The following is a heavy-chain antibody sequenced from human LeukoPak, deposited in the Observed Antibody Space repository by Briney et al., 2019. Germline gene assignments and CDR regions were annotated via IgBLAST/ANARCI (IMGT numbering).Heavy chain of an antibody. CDR1: GFTFSSYA. CDR3: AKDRPYFDY. V-gene: IGHV3-23*01. CDR2: ISSSGGST. Sequence: GGSLKLSCAASGFTFSSYAMSWVRQAPGKGLEWVSPISSSGGSTYYADTVRGRFTISRDNSKNTPYLQMNSLRAEDTAVYYCAKDRPYFDYWGQGTLVTVSA. J-gene: IGHJ4*02.